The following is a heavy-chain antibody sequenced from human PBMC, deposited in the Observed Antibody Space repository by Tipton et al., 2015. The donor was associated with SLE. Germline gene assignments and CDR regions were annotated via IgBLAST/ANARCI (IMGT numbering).Heavy chain of an antibody. CDR1: GFTFSSYW. CDR2: IKQDGSEK. J-gene: IGHJ4*02. Sequence: GSLRLSCAASGFTFSSYWMSWVRQAPGKGLEWVANIKQDGSEKYYVDSVKGRFTISRDNAKNSLYLQMNSLRAEDTAVYYCARVKVGATRKWGFDYWGQGTLVTVSS. CDR3: ARVKVGATRKWGFDY. D-gene: IGHD1-26*01. V-gene: IGHV3-7*01.